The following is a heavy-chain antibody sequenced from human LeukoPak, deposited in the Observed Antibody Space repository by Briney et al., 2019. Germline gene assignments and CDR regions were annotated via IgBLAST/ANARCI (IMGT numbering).Heavy chain of an antibody. CDR3: ARAPPGYYYDSSGYYYY. CDR1: GFTFSSYS. V-gene: IGHV3-48*01. J-gene: IGHJ4*02. D-gene: IGHD3-22*01. Sequence: PGGSLRLSCAASGFTFSSYSMNWVRQAPGKGLEWVSYISSSSSTIYYADSVKGRFTISRDNAKNSLYLQMNSLRAEDTAVYYCARAPPGYYYDSSGYYYYWGQGTLVTVSS. CDR2: ISSSSSTI.